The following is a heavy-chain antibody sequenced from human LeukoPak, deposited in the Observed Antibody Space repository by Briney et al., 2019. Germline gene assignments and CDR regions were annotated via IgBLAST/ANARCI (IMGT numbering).Heavy chain of an antibody. Sequence: PSETLSLTCTVSGVSISSYYWSWVRQPAGKGLEWIGRIHTSGSTNYNPSLKSRVTMSVDTSKNQFSLKLSSVTAADTAVYYCARDTYYYDSSGNLYFDYWGQGTLVTVSS. V-gene: IGHV4-4*07. D-gene: IGHD3-22*01. J-gene: IGHJ4*02. CDR3: ARDTYYYDSSGNLYFDY. CDR1: GVSISSYY. CDR2: IHTSGST.